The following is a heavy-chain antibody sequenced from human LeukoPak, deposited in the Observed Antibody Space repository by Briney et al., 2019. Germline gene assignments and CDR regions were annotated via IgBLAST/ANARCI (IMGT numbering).Heavy chain of an antibody. Sequence: GGSLRLSCAASGFIFSKSWMSWGRQAPGKGLEWVANMNGDGSVTDYVDSVKGRFTISRDNARQSLYLQMSGLRAEDTAVYYCATYTHWVAGDVWGQGTTVTVSS. CDR2: MNGDGSVT. D-gene: IGHD3-16*01. V-gene: IGHV3-7*01. CDR1: GFIFSKSW. J-gene: IGHJ6*02. CDR3: ATYTHWVAGDV.